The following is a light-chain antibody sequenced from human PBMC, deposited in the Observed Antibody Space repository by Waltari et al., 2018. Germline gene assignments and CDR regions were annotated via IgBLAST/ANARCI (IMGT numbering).Light chain of an antibody. V-gene: IGLV2-14*03. Sequence: SSLTQPASLSRSPGHSITTPCTATRTNIGGDNYVSRYQQHPGKAPKVIIYEVSKRPSGVSHRFSGSKSGNTASLTISGLQADDEADYYCGSYTSSSSLDVVFGGGTELTVL. CDR1: RTNIGGDNY. CDR3: GSYTSSSSLDVV. CDR2: EVS. J-gene: IGLJ3*02.